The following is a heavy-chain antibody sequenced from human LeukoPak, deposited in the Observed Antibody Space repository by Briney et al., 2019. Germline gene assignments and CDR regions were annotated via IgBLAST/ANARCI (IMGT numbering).Heavy chain of an antibody. CDR2: ISAYNGNT. Sequence: GASVTVSCKPSGYRFTIYGITWVRQAPGQGLEWMGWISAYNGNTNYAQKVQGRVTLTTDTSTSTAYMELRSLRSDDTAVYYCAREGYCSGGICYSTMNWFDPWGQGTLVTVSS. CDR1: GYRFTIYG. D-gene: IGHD2-15*01. J-gene: IGHJ5*02. CDR3: AREGYCSGGICYSTMNWFDP. V-gene: IGHV1-18*01.